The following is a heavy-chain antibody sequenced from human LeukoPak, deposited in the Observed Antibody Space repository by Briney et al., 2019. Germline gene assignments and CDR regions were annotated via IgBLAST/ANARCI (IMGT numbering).Heavy chain of an antibody. CDR2: INPNSGGT. V-gene: IGHV1-2*02. CDR3: ARGLGIAVARDLFGY. D-gene: IGHD6-19*01. CDR1: GYTFTGYY. J-gene: IGHJ4*02. Sequence: ASVKVSCKASGYTFTGYYMHWVRQAPGQGLEWMGWINPNSGGTNYAQKFQGRVTMTRDTSISTAYMELSRLRSDDTAVYYCARGLGIAVARDLFGYWGQGTLVTVSS.